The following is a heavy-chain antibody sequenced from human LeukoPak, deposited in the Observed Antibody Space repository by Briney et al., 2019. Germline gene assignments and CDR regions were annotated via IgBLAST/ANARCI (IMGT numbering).Heavy chain of an antibody. V-gene: IGHV1-69*13. CDR2: IVPIFGTV. CDR3: ARGDKYSYGPGD. Sequence: SVKVSCKASGDTFISYAISWVRQAPGQGLEWMGGIVPIFGTVTYAQGFLGRVTVTADESTSTTYMELSSLRSEDTAVYYCARGDKYSYGPGDWGQGTLVTVS. D-gene: IGHD5-18*01. J-gene: IGHJ4*02. CDR1: GDTFISYA.